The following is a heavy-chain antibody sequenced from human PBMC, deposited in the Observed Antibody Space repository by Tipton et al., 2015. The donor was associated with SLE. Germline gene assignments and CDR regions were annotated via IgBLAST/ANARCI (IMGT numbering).Heavy chain of an antibody. CDR1: GDSMRSGDYC. D-gene: IGHD6-19*01. CDR3: ARGRIAVAGNHFDY. CDR2: VYNSGIT. Sequence: TLSLTCAVSGDSMRSGDYCWSWIRQPAGKELEWIGRVYNSGITNYNPSLKSRVTISVDTSKDQFSLKLSSVTAADTAVYYCARGRIAVAGNHFDYWGQGTLVTVSS. V-gene: IGHV4-61*02. J-gene: IGHJ4*02.